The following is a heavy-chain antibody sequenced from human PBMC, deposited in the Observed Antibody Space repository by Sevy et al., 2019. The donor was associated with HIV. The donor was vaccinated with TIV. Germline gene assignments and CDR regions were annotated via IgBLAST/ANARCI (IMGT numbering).Heavy chain of an antibody. J-gene: IGHJ3*02. D-gene: IGHD3-22*01. CDR3: AKGVRYYDSSGYYGAFDI. CDR1: GFTFSSYG. V-gene: IGHV3-30*18. CDR2: ISHDGSNK. Sequence: GGSLRLSCAASGFTFSSYGMHWVRQAPGKGLEWVAVISHDGSNKYYADSVKGRFTISRDNSKNTLYLQMNSLRAEDTAVHYCAKGVRYYDSSGYYGAFDIWGQGTMVTVSS.